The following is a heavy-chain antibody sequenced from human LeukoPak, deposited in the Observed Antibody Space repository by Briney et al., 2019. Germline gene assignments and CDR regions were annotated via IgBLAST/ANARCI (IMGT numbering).Heavy chain of an antibody. CDR2: ISSSSSYI. CDR1: GFTFSSYS. Sequence: PGGSLRLSCAASGFTFSSYSMNWVRQAPGKGLEWVSSISSSSSYIWHRDSVKGRFTISRDNAKNSLYLQMNSLRAEDTAVYYCARDSRDIVVVPAAMDGYYYYYMDVWGKGTTVTVSS. J-gene: IGHJ6*03. CDR3: ARDSRDIVVVPAAMDGYYYYYMDV. V-gene: IGHV3-21*01. D-gene: IGHD2-2*01.